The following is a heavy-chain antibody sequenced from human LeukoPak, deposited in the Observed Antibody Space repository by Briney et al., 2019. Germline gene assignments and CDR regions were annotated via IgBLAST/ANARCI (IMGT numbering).Heavy chain of an antibody. D-gene: IGHD4-17*01. CDR3: ASETTVTSLGY. CDR1: GFTVSSNY. CDR2: IYSGGST. J-gene: IGHJ6*02. V-gene: IGHV3-66*02. Sequence: GGSLRLSCAASGFTVSSNYMSWVRQAPGKGLEWVSVIYSGGSTYYADSVKGRFTISRDNSKNTLYLQMNSLRAEDTAVYYCASETTVTSLGYWGQGTTVTVSS.